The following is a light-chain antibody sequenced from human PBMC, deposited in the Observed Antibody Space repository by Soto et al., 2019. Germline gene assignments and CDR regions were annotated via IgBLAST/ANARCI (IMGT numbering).Light chain of an antibody. CDR1: HDISTY. CDR2: EAS. Sequence: DIQLTQSPALLSASVGDRVTITGRASHDISTYLAWYQQKPGKAPKLMIYEASTLQSGVPSRLSGSGSGTEFTLTISGLLPEDFATYHCQQLNTLPFTFGQGTRLEIK. V-gene: IGKV1-9*01. CDR3: QQLNTLPFT. J-gene: IGKJ5*01.